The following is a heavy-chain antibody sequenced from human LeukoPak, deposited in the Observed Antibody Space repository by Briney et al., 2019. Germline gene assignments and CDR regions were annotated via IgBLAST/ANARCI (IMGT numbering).Heavy chain of an antibody. V-gene: IGHV3-7*01. D-gene: IGHD5-24*01. Sequence: GGSLRLSCAASGFTFSSYWMSWVRQAPGKGLEWVANIKKDGSEKYYVDSVKGRFTISRDNAKTSLYLQMNSLRAEDTAVYYCARDGYNSRTFDYWGQGTLVTVSS. CDR3: ARDGYNSRTFDY. CDR2: IKKDGSEK. J-gene: IGHJ4*02. CDR1: GFTFSSYW.